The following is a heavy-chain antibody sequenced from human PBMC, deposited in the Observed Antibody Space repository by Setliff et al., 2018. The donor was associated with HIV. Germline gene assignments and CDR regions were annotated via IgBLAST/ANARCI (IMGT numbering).Heavy chain of an antibody. V-gene: IGHV4-34*01. D-gene: IGHD6-13*01. J-gene: IGHJ5*02. CDR3: ARGRPSGIAAVAPSHWFDP. Sequence: SETLSLTCAVYGGSFSGCYWSWIRQPPGKGLEWIGEINHSGSTNYNPSPKSRVTMSVDPSKNQFSLKLSSVTAADTAVYYCARGRPSGIAAVAPSHWFDPWGQGTLVTVSS. CDR1: GGSFSGCY. CDR2: INHSGST.